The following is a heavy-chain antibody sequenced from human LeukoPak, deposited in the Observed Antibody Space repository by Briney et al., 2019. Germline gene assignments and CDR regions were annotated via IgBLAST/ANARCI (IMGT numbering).Heavy chain of an antibody. CDR1: GFTFSSYG. J-gene: IGHJ4*02. CDR3: ATEGRYYYDSSGTDY. CDR2: ISYDGSNK. D-gene: IGHD3-22*01. Sequence: GGSLRLSCAASGFTFSSYGMHWVRQAPGKGLEWVAVISYDGSNKYYADSVKGRFTISRDNAKNSLYLQMNSLRAEDTAVYYCATEGRYYYDSSGTDYWGQGTLVTVSS. V-gene: IGHV3-30*03.